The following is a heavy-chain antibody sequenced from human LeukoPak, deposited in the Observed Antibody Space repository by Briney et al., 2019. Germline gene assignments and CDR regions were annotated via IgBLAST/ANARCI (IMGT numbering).Heavy chain of an antibody. V-gene: IGHV4-34*01. Sequence: KPSETLSLTCAVYGVSFSGYYWSWIRQPPGKGLEWIGEINHSGSTNYNPSLKSRVTISVDTSKNQFSLKLTSVTAADTAVYYCAREKTYYDSIGNYYGGVFEYWGQGTLVTVSS. CDR3: AREKTYYDSIGNYYGGVFEY. J-gene: IGHJ4*02. CDR1: GVSFSGYY. CDR2: INHSGST. D-gene: IGHD3-22*01.